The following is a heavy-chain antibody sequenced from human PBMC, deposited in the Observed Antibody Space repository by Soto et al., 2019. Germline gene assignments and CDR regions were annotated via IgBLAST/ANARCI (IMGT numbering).Heavy chain of an antibody. J-gene: IGHJ4*02. CDR2: TNPSGGTT. Sequence: ASVKVSCKTSGYTFPNYYIHWVRQAPGEGLEWMGITNPSGGTTSYAQQFQGRVTMTTDTSTSTVYMELRSLRSEDTAVYYCARDLGHRSSLCAHRRSSDFWCQGTLRTLS. CDR3: ARDLGHRSSLCAHRRSSDF. V-gene: IGHV1-46*01. D-gene: IGHD6-13*01. CDR1: GYTFPNYY.